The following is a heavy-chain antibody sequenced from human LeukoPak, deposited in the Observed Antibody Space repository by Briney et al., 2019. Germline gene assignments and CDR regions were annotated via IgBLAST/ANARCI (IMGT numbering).Heavy chain of an antibody. V-gene: IGHV4-4*07. CDR1: GGSISSYY. CDR2: IYTSGST. D-gene: IGHD2-15*01. Sequence: SETQSLTCTDSGGSISSYYWRWIRQPAGKGLEWIGRIYTSGSTNYNPSLKSRVTMSVDTSKNQFSLKLSSVTAADTAVYYCASLGYSYYFDYWGQGTLVTVSS. J-gene: IGHJ4*02. CDR3: ASLGYSYYFDY.